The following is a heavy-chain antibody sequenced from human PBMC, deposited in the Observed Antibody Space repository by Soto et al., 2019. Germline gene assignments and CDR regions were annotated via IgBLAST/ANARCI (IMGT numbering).Heavy chain of an antibody. J-gene: IGHJ3*02. CDR1: GFTFSSYG. CDR3: AKSETKYCSGGSCYSQFDAFDI. V-gene: IGHV3-30*02. CDR2: IWYDGSNK. D-gene: IGHD2-15*01. Sequence: GGSLSLSCAASGFTFSSYGMHWVRQAPGKGLEWVAVIWYDGSNKYYADSVKGRFTISRDNSKNTLYLQMNSLRAEDTAVYYCAKSETKYCSGGSCYSQFDAFDIWGQGTMVTVSS.